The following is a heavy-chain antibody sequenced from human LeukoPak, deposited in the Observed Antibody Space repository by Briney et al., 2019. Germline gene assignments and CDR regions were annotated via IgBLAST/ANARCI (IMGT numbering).Heavy chain of an antibody. Sequence: GRSLRLSCAASGFTFSNYGMHWVRQAPGKGLEWVALIWYDGSNKYYADSVKGRFTISRDNSKNTLYLQMNSLRAEDTAVYDCAGSYYNVFDYWGQGTLVTVSS. V-gene: IGHV3-33*01. CDR3: AGSYYNVFDY. J-gene: IGHJ4*02. D-gene: IGHD3-10*01. CDR2: IWYDGSNK. CDR1: GFTFSNYG.